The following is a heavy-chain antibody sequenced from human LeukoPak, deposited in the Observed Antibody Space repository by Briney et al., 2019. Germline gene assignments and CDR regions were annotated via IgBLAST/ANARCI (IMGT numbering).Heavy chain of an antibody. V-gene: IGHV4-30-2*01. J-gene: IGHJ3*02. Sequence: SQTLSLTCAGSSCSISSVDYFWRWIRQPPGRGLKWNAESYHSGSTNYNPGLKSRVTISVDKAKNQSALKLSSVPAADTAVYYCAVGGVYLRGGAEAFDIWGQGTMVTVPS. CDR2: SYHSGST. CDR1: SCSISSVDYF. D-gene: IGHD3-10*01. CDR3: AVGGVYLRGGAEAFDI.